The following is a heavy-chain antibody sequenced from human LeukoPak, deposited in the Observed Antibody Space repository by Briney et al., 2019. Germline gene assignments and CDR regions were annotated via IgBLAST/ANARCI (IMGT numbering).Heavy chain of an antibody. CDR1: GFTFSSYS. D-gene: IGHD2-2*01. CDR2: ISSSSTI. CDR3: ARMSIVVVPAANDYYYYMDV. Sequence: GGSLRLSCAASGFTFSSYSMNWVRQAPGKGLEWVSYISSSSTIYYADSVKGRFTISRDNAKNSLYLQMNSLRAEDTAVYYCARMSIVVVPAANDYYYYMDVWGKGTTVTVSS. V-gene: IGHV3-48*01. J-gene: IGHJ6*03.